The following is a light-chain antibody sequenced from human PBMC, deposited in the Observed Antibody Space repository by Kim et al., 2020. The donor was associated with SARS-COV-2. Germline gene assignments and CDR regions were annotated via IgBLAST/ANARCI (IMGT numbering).Light chain of an antibody. CDR2: GAS. J-gene: IGKJ2*01. CDR1: QSVSSD. V-gene: IGKV3-15*01. CDR3: QHYNHWPYT. Sequence: EIVMTQSPAALSVSPGERATLSCRASQSVSSDLVWYQQKPGQAPRLLIHGASTRATGIPARFIGSGSGTEFTLTITSLQSEDFAVYYCQHYNHWPYTFGQGTKLDI.